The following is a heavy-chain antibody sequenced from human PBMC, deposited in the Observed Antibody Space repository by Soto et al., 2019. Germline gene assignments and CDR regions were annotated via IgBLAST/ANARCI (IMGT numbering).Heavy chain of an antibody. V-gene: IGHV3-64D*06. J-gene: IGHJ4*02. Sequence: GSLRLSCPGSVFSCSSYALHWVRQAPGKRLEFVSISRAFGGGTDYADSVRGRFTISRDNSKNTLYLQMNSLTPADTAVYFCVKDAYGDSRIFDSWGRGTLVTVSS. CDR1: VFSCSSYA. CDR2: SRAFGGGT. D-gene: IGHD4-17*01. CDR3: VKDAYGDSRIFDS.